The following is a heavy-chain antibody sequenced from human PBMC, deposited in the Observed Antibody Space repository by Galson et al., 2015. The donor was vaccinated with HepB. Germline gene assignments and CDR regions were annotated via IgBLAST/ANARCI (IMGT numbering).Heavy chain of an antibody. Sequence: SLRLSCAASGFTFSSYSMNWVRQAPGKGLEWVSSISSSSSYIYYADSVKGRFTISRDNAKNSLYLQMNSLRAEDTAVYYCARDPLAAAGTVSYWGQGTLVTVSS. J-gene: IGHJ4*02. CDR2: ISSSSSYI. V-gene: IGHV3-21*01. D-gene: IGHD6-13*01. CDR1: GFTFSSYS. CDR3: ARDPLAAAGTVSY.